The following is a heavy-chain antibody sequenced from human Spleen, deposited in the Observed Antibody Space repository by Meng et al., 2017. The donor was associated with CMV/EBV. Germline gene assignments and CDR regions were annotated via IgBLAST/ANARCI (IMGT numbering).Heavy chain of an antibody. CDR3: TRDLEIVVVINDY. D-gene: IGHD3-22*01. J-gene: IGHJ4*02. V-gene: IGHV3-30*04. CDR2: ISYDGSKK. Sequence: GESLKISCAASGFTFSSYAMHWVRQAPGKGLEWVAVISYDGSKKYYADSVKGRFTISRDNSKSTLYLQMNSPRAEDTAVYYCTRDLEIVVVINDYWGQGTLVTVSS. CDR1: GFTFSSYA.